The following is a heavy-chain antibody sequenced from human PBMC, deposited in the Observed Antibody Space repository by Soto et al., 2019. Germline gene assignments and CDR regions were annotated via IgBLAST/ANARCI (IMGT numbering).Heavy chain of an antibody. CDR3: ATHDLRWAFDY. Sequence: TLSLACPVSGASISSGDYYWRWIRQPPGKGLEWIGYIYYSWSTYYNPSLKSRVTISVDTSKNQFSLKLSSVTAADTAVYYCATHDLRWAFDYWGQGTLVTVSS. CDR1: GASISSGDYY. D-gene: IGHD3-3*01. V-gene: IGHV4-30-4*01. J-gene: IGHJ4*02. CDR2: IYYSWST.